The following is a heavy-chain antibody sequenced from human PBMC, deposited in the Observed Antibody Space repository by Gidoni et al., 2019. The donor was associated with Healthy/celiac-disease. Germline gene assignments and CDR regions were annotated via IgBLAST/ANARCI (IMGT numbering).Heavy chain of an antibody. CDR3: ARDYGDYVYYYYGMDV. D-gene: IGHD4-17*01. V-gene: IGHV3-21*01. J-gene: IGHJ6*02. CDR2: ISSSSSYI. CDR1: GFTFISYS. Sequence: EVQLVESGGGLVKPGGSLRLSCAASGFTFISYSMNWVRKAPGKGLEWVSSISSSSSYIYYADSVKGRFTISRDNAKNSLYLQMNSLRAEDTAVYYCARDYGDYVYYYYGMDVWGQGTTVTVSS.